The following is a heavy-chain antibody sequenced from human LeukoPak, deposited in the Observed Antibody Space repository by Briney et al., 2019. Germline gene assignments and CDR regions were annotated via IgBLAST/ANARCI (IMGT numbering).Heavy chain of an antibody. CDR2: IDPDGGST. CDR1: GYTFTSYY. J-gene: IGHJ4*02. D-gene: IGHD6-19*01. V-gene: IGHV1-46*01. Sequence: ASVKVSCKAFGYTFTSYYMHWVRQAPGQGLEWMGIIDPDGGSTSYAQKFQGRVTMTRDTSTSTVYMELSSLRSEDTAVYYCARSYSSTWPKFDYSGQGTLVTVSS. CDR3: ARSYSSTWPKFDY.